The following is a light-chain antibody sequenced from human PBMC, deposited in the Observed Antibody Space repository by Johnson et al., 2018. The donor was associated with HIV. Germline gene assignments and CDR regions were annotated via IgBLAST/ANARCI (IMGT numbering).Light chain of an antibody. CDR1: SSNIENYF. V-gene: IGLV1-51*02. CDR2: EAY. J-gene: IGLJ1*01. Sequence: QSVLTQPPSVSAAPGQRVNISCSGHSSNIENYFVSWYQQLPGAAPRLLIYEAYKRPSGIPDRFSGSKSGASAPLGITGLQTGDEADYYCGVWDASLSPHYVFGTGTTITVL. CDR3: GVWDASLSPHYV.